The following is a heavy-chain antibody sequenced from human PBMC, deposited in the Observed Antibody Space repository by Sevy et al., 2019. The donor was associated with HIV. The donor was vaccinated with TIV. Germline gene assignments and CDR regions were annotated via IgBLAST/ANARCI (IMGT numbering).Heavy chain of an antibody. J-gene: IGHJ4*02. Sequence: SETLSLTCTVSGGSISSYYWSWIRQPPGKGLEWIGYIYYSGSTNYNPSLKSRVTISVDTSKNQFSLKLSSVTAGDTAVYYCARVDSSGWYDVDYWGQGTLVTVSS. D-gene: IGHD6-19*01. V-gene: IGHV4-59*01. CDR3: ARVDSSGWYDVDY. CDR2: IYYSGST. CDR1: GGSISSYY.